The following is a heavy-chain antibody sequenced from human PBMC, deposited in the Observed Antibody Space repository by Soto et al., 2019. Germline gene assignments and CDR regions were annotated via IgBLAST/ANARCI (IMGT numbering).Heavy chain of an antibody. CDR2: IIPILGIA. CDR3: ARDNADIVASRFDP. J-gene: IGHJ5*02. CDR1: GGTFSSYT. Sequence: SVKVSCKASGGTFSSYTISWVRQAPGQGLEWMGRIIPILGIANYAQKFQGRVTIAADKSTSTAYMELSSLRSEDTAVYYCARDNADIVASRFDPWGQGTLVTVSS. V-gene: IGHV1-69*04. D-gene: IGHD5-12*01.